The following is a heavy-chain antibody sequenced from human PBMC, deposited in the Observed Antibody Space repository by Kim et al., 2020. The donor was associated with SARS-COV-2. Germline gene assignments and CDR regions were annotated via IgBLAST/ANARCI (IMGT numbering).Heavy chain of an antibody. CDR2: IYYSGST. Sequence: SETLSLTCTVSGGSISSSSYYWGWIRQPPGKGLEWIGSIYYSGSTYYNPSLKSRVTISVDTSKNQFSLKLSSVTAADTAVYYCARQTLPGYSYGLYYFDYWGQGTLVTVSS. D-gene: IGHD5-18*01. J-gene: IGHJ4*02. CDR1: GGSISSSSYY. V-gene: IGHV4-39*01. CDR3: ARQTLPGYSYGLYYFDY.